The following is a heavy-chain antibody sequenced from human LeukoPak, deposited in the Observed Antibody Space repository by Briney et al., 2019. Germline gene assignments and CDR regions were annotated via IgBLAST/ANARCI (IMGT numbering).Heavy chain of an antibody. Sequence: PSETLSLTCTVSGGSISSSSYYWGWIRQPPGKGLEWIGSIYYSGSTYYNPSLKSRVTISVDTSKNQFSLKLSSVTAADTAVYYCASWDSSGYYYIGWFDPWGQGTLVTVSS. D-gene: IGHD3-22*01. CDR2: IYYSGST. CDR3: ASWDSSGYYYIGWFDP. V-gene: IGHV4-39*07. CDR1: GGSISSSSYY. J-gene: IGHJ5*02.